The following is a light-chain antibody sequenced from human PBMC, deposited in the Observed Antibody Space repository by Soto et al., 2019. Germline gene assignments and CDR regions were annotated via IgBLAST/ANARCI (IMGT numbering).Light chain of an antibody. CDR1: QSICSY. V-gene: IGKV1-39*01. CDR3: QQSYSTPRGT. CDR2: AAS. J-gene: IGKJ1*01. Sequence: DIQMTQSPSSLSASVGVRVTITCRASQSICSYLNWYQQKPGKAPKLLIYAASSLQSGVPSRFSGSGSGTDFTLTISSLQPEDFATYYCQQSYSTPRGTFGQGTKVDIK.